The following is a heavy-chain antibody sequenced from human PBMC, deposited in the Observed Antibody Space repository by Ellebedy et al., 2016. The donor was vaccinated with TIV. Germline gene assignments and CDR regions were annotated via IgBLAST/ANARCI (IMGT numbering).Heavy chain of an antibody. CDR1: GGSVSNTRYY. V-gene: IGHV4-39*07. Sequence: MPSETLSLTFGLPGGSVSNTRYYWAWIRQPPGKGLEWIGSLYYSGSPYYNPSLKSRVTVSVDTSKNQFSLHLSSVTAADTAVYYWARDPALPRGRFDTWGQGTLVTVSS. J-gene: IGHJ5*02. CDR3: ARDPALPRGRFDT. CDR2: LYYSGSP.